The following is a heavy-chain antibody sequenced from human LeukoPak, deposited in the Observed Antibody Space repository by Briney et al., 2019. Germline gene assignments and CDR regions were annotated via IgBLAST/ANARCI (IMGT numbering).Heavy chain of an antibody. Sequence: SETLSLTCAVYGGSFSGYYWSWTRQPPGKGLEWIGEINHSGSTNYNPSLKSRVTISVDTSKNQFSLKLSSVTAADTAVYYCAILRSLSQFDYWGQGTLVTVSS. D-gene: IGHD3-16*01. CDR2: INHSGST. J-gene: IGHJ4*02. CDR3: AILRSLSQFDY. V-gene: IGHV4-34*01. CDR1: GGSFSGYY.